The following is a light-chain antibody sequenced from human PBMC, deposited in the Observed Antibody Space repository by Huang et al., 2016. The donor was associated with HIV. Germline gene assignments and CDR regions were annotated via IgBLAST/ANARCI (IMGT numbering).Light chain of an antibody. CDR3: QQYKNWPRT. CDR2: DAT. V-gene: IGKV3-15*01. Sequence: EILMTQSPATLSVSPGERATLSCRAGQSVSSNLAWYQQKPGQAPRLLIYDATTRATGIPARFSGSGSGTEFTLTISSLQSEDFAVYYCQQYKNWPRTFGQGTKVDVK. J-gene: IGKJ1*01. CDR1: QSVSSN.